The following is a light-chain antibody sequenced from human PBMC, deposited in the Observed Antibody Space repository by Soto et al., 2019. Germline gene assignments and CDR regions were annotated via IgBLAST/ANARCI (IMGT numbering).Light chain of an antibody. V-gene: IGLV2-14*01. CDR2: DVS. CDR3: TSYTSDSTYV. CDR1: STDVGRYNY. J-gene: IGLJ1*01. Sequence: QSALNQPASVSGSPGQSITISCTGTSTDVGRYNYVSWYQQHPGKAPKLMVYDVSNRPSWVSNRFSGSKSGITASLTISGLQAEDEADYYCTSYTSDSTYVFGPGTKVTVL.